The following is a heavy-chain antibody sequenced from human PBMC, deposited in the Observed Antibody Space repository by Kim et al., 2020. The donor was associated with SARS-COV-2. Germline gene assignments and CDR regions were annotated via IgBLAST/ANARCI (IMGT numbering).Heavy chain of an antibody. D-gene: IGHD1-26*01. Sequence: DSDTRYSPSFQGQVTTSADKSISTAYLQWSSLKASDTAMYYCARAGVGDYWGQGTLVTVSS. CDR2: DSDT. J-gene: IGHJ4*02. CDR3: ARAGVGDY. V-gene: IGHV5-51*01.